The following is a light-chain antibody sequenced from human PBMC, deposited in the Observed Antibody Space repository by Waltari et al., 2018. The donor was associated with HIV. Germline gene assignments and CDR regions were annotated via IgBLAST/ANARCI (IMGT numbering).Light chain of an antibody. CDR3: QQFAGSVWT. J-gene: IGKJ1*01. CDR1: KSISDNY. Sequence: EIVLTQSPGTLSLSPGERATLYCRSSKSISDNYLVWYQQKPGQAPRLLISGASNRATGIPDRFSGSGSGTDFTLTISRLDPEDFAVYYCQQFAGSVWTFGQGTRVEIK. V-gene: IGKV3-20*01. CDR2: GAS.